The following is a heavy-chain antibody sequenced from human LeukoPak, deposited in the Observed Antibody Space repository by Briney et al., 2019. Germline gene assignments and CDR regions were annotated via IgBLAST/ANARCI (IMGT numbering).Heavy chain of an antibody. V-gene: IGHV1-8*01. J-gene: IGHJ4*02. D-gene: IGHD6-6*01. CDR3: ARGFKRPQV. CDR2: MNPNSGKT. CDR1: GYTFTSYD. Sequence: GASVKVSCKASGYTFTSYDINWVRQATGQGLEWMGRMNPNSGKTGYAQKFQGRVTMTKNTSISTAYMELSTLRSEDTAVYYCARGFKRPQVWCQGTVVTVSS.